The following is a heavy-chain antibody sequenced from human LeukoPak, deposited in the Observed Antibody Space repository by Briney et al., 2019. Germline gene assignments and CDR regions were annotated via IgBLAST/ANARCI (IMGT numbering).Heavy chain of an antibody. CDR2: IYYSGST. V-gene: IGHV4-59*01. J-gene: IGHJ6*03. CDR3: ARVDTGAMDV. CDR1: GGSISSYY. Sequence: SETLSLTCTVSGGSISSYYWSWIRQPPGKGLEWIGYIYYSGSTNYNPSLKSRVTISVDTSKNQFSLKLSSVTAADTAVYYCARVDTGAMDVCGKGTTVTVAS. D-gene: IGHD5-18*01.